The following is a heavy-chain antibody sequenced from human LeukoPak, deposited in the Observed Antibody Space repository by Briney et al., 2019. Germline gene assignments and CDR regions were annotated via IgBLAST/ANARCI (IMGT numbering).Heavy chain of an antibody. D-gene: IGHD4-17*01. CDR3: ARDHLYGDYGGFDY. J-gene: IGHJ4*02. Sequence: GSLRLSCAASGFTFSDYYMSWIRQAPGKGLEWIGYIYYSGSTNYNPSLKSRVTISVDTSKNQFSLKLSSVTAADTAVYYCARDHLYGDYGGFDYWGQGTLVTVSS. V-gene: IGHV4-59*01. CDR1: GFTFSDYY. CDR2: IYYSGST.